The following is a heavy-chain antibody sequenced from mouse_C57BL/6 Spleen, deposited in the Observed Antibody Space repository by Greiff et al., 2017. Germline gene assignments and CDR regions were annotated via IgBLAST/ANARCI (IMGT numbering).Heavy chain of an antibody. J-gene: IGHJ4*01. CDR2: ISSGGSYT. CDR1: GFTFSSYG. V-gene: IGHV5-6*02. CDR3: ARQENAMDY. Sequence: EVKLVESGGDLVKPGGSLKLSCAASGFTFSSYGMSWVRQTPDKRLEWVATISSGGSYTYYPDSVKGRFTISRDNAKNTLYLQRSSLKSEDTAMYYCARQENAMDYWGQGTSVTVSS.